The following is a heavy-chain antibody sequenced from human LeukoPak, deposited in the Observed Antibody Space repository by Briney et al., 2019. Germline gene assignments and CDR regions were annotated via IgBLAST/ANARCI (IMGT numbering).Heavy chain of an antibody. D-gene: IGHD4-17*01. V-gene: IGHV3-20*04. Sequence: GGSLRLSCAASGFTFDNYGMTWVRQVPGKGLEWVSGINWNGGSTVYADSVKGRFTISRDNAKNSLYLQMNSLRAEDTALYYCARSNRVYGDYLLRAFDIWGQGTMVTVSS. J-gene: IGHJ3*02. CDR3: ARSNRVYGDYLLRAFDI. CDR2: INWNGGST. CDR1: GFTFDNYG.